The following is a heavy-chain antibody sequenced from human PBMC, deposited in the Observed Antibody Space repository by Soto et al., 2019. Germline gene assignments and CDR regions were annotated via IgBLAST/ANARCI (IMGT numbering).Heavy chain of an antibody. Sequence: QVRLVQSGPEVKKPGASVKVSCKTSGYAFPHYVITWVRQAPGHGLEWMGFSTHTGNTNYAQNFQGRVVLTTDTSTSTAYMEVTSLRSDDTAVYYCARSGEPPLDCWGQGTPVTVSS. J-gene: IGHJ4*02. CDR3: ARSGEPPLDC. D-gene: IGHD1-26*01. CDR1: GYAFPHYV. CDR2: STHTGNT. V-gene: IGHV1-18*01.